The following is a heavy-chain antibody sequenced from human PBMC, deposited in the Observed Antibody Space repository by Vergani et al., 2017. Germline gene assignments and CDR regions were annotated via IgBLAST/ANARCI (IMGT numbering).Heavy chain of an antibody. CDR1: GGSISSYY. CDR3: ARVLLDGPDPDY. CDR2: INHSGST. J-gene: IGHJ4*02. V-gene: IGHV4-59*12. Sequence: QLQLQESGPGLVKPSETLSLTCTVSGGSISSYYWSWIRQPPGKGLEWIGEINHSGSTNYNPSLKSRVTISVDTSKNQFSLKLSSVTAADTAVYYCARVLLDGPDPDYWGQGTLVTVSS. D-gene: IGHD3/OR15-3a*01.